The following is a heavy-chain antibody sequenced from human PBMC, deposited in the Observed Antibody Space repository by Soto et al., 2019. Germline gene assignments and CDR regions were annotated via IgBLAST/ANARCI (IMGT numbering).Heavy chain of an antibody. V-gene: IGHV3-53*01. CDR2: IYSGGST. CDR3: ARVGASYGLNYYGMDV. D-gene: IGHD1-26*01. Sequence: GGSLRLSCAASGFTVSSNYMSWVRQAPGKGLEWVSVIYSGGSTYYADSVKGRFTISRDNSKNTLYLQMNSLRAEDTAVYYCARVGASYGLNYYGMDVWGQGTTVTVSS. CDR1: GFTVSSNY. J-gene: IGHJ6*02.